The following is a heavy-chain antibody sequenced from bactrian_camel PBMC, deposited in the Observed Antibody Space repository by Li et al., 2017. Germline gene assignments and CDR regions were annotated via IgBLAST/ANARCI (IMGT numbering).Heavy chain of an antibody. D-gene: IGHD7*01. CDR1: GLPYSRHC. CDR3: AADRMKNCLSPLTPNKRF. CDR2: FLSNGGST. V-gene: IGHV3-3*01. Sequence: VQLVESGGGSVQSGGSLRLSYAASGLPYSRHCMGWFRQAPGKEREGVAAFLSNGGSTYIRDSVKGRFTISLDRAKNTVYLQMNSLKPEDTAMYYCAADRMKNCLSPLTPNKRFWGQGTQVTVS. J-gene: IGHJ4*01.